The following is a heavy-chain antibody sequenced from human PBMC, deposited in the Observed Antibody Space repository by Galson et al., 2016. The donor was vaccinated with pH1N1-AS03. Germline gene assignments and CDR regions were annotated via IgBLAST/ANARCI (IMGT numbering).Heavy chain of an antibody. Sequence: QSGAEVKKPGESLKISCKGSGYKFTSYWIAWVRQMPGKGLEWMGIIYPGDADTRYSPSFQGQVTISVDKSNSTAYLQWNSLKASDTAIYYCSSRQLGMGADIWGQGTMVTVSS. J-gene: IGHJ3*02. D-gene: IGHD7-27*01. CDR3: SSRQLGMGADI. CDR2: IYPGDADT. V-gene: IGHV5-51*03. CDR1: GYKFTSYW.